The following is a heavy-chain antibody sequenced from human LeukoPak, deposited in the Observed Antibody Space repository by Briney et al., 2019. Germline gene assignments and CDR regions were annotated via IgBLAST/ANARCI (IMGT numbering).Heavy chain of an antibody. CDR2: ISSSSSYI. CDR3: AKRMVRGDSPNNWFDP. D-gene: IGHD3-10*01. V-gene: IGHV3-21*04. Sequence: GGSLRLSCAASGFTFSTFAMIWVRQPPGKGLEWVSSISSSSSYIYYSDSVKGRFTISRDNAKNSLYLQMNSLRAEDTAVYYCAKRMVRGDSPNNWFDPWGQGTLVTVSS. CDR1: GFTFSTFA. J-gene: IGHJ5*02.